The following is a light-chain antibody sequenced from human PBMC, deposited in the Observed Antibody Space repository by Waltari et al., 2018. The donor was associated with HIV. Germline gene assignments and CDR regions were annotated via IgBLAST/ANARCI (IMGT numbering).Light chain of an antibody. CDR2: DVS. CDR1: SRDVGGWNF. J-gene: IGLJ3*02. V-gene: IGLV2-11*01. CDR3: CSDASYAGGYWV. Sequence: QSALTQPRPLSGSPGQSVTISCTGTSRDVGGWNFVSWYHQHPGKAPKLIISDVSKWPSGVPDRFSGSKSGNTAYLTISGLQAEDEADYYCCSDASYAGGYWVFGGGTKLIVL.